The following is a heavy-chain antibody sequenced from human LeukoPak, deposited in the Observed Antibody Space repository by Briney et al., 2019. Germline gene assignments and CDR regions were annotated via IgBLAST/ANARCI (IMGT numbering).Heavy chain of an antibody. CDR2: INPNSGGT. CDR3: ARSFLSRYCTNGVCWFDY. J-gene: IGHJ4*02. CDR1: GYTFTGYY. D-gene: IGHD2-8*01. Sequence: ASVKVSCKASGYTFTGYYMHWVRQAPGQGLEWMGWINPNSGGTNYAQKFQGRVTMTRDTSISTVYMELSRLRSDDTAVYYCARSFLSRYCTNGVCWFDYWGQGTLVTVSS. V-gene: IGHV1-2*02.